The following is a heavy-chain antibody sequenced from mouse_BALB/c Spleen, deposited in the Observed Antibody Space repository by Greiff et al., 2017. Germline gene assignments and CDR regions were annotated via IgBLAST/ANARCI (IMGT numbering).Heavy chain of an antibody. V-gene: IGHV1-63*02. CDR3: APFYYGNYVGYFDV. D-gene: IGHD2-1*01. Sequence: VQLQESGAELVRPGTSVKMSCKAAGYTFTNYWIGWVKQRPGHGLEWIGDIYPGGGYTNYNEKFKGKATLTADTSSSTAYMQLSSLTSEDSAIYYCAPFYYGNYVGYFDVWGAGTTVTVSS. J-gene: IGHJ1*01. CDR2: IYPGGGYT. CDR1: GYTFTNYW.